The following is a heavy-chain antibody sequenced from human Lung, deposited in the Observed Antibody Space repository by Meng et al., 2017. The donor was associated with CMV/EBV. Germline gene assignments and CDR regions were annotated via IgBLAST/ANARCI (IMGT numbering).Heavy chain of an antibody. V-gene: IGHV4-4*02. CDR2: IYHSGST. J-gene: IGHJ4*02. Sequence: QVQRQESGPGLVRPSGPPSPTSAVSGVSRSSRNLWSWVRQPPGKGLEWIGEIYHSGSTNYNPSLKSRVTISVDESKNQFSLRLSSVTAADTAVYYCARVGAYCGGDCYHPRWGQGTLVTVSS. CDR1: GVSRSSRNL. CDR3: ARVGAYCGGDCYHPR. D-gene: IGHD2-21*02.